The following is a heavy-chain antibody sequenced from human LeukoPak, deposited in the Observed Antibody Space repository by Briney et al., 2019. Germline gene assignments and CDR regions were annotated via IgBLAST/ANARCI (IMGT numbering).Heavy chain of an antibody. CDR2: INSDGSST. D-gene: IGHD3-10*01. Sequence: GGSLRLSCAASGFTFSSYWMHWVRQAPGKGLVWVSRINSDGSSTSYADSVKGRFTISRDNAKNSLYLQMNSLRAEDTAVYYCARDDSGDYGSGSYTPGTDYWGQGTLVTVSS. V-gene: IGHV3-74*01. CDR1: GFTFSSYW. CDR3: ARDDSGDYGSGSYTPGTDY. J-gene: IGHJ4*02.